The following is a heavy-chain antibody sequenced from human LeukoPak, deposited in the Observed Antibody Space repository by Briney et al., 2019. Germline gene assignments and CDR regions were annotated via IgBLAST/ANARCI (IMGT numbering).Heavy chain of an antibody. Sequence: GESLKISCKGSGYRFTSYWIGWVRPMPGKGLEWMGIIYPGDSDTRYSPSFQGQVTISADKSISTAYLQWSSLKASDTAMYYCARPLRVAGPDAFDIWGQGTMVTVSS. CDR3: ARPLRVAGPDAFDI. V-gene: IGHV5-51*01. CDR1: GYRFTSYW. CDR2: IYPGDSDT. D-gene: IGHD6-19*01. J-gene: IGHJ3*02.